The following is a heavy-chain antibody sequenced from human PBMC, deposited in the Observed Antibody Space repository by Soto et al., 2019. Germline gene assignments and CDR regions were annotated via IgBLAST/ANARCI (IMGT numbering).Heavy chain of an antibody. CDR2: INHNGDS. Sequence: QVHLQQWGAGLLKPSETLSLTCGVYGGSFGTSYWAWIRQSPEKGLEWIGEINHNGDSNYNPSLKMRVTISLDMSENQFSLKLTPVAAADTAVYYCARVTRFPDAFDIWGQRTPVIVSS. V-gene: IGHV4-34*01. CDR1: GGSFGTSY. CDR3: ARVTRFPDAFDI. J-gene: IGHJ3*02.